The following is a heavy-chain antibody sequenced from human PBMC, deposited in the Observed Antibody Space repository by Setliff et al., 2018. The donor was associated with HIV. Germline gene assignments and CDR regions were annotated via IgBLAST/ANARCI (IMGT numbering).Heavy chain of an antibody. Sequence: SETLSLTCTVSGGSISSDYWSWIRQPPGKGLEWIGYIYYSGSTNYNPSLKSRVTISVDTAKNQFSLKLSSVTAADTAVYYCARLRGSYDFSNWFDPWGQGTLVTVSS. J-gene: IGHJ5*02. CDR2: IYYSGST. D-gene: IGHD3-3*01. CDR1: GGSISSDY. CDR3: ARLRGSYDFSNWFDP. V-gene: IGHV4-59*01.